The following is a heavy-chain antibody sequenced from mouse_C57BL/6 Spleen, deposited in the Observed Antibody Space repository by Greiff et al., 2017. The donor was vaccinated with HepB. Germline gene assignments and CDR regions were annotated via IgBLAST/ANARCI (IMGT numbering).Heavy chain of an antibody. D-gene: IGHD2-5*01. CDR1: GYAFSSSW. CDR3: ASYYSNLAWFAY. CDR2: IYPGDGDT. V-gene: IGHV1-82*01. J-gene: IGHJ3*01. Sequence: QVQLKESGPELVKPGASVKISCKASGYAFSSSWMNWVKQRPGKGLEWIGRIYPGDGDTNYNGQFKGKATLTADKSSSTAYRQLSSLTSEDSAVYFCASYYSNLAWFAYWGQGTLVTVSA.